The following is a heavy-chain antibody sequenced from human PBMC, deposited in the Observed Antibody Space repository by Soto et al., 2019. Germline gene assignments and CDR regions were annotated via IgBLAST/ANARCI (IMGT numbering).Heavy chain of an antibody. Sequence: QITLKESGPPVVKPTQTLTLTCSLSGFSLNTGGVGVGWIRQPPGKALEWLAVIYWDDDKSWNPSLRDRLTINRHASDDQVVLTVTNMDPVDTGTYYSARRRGGFGGGWTTPYFDYWGQGTLVTVSS. V-gene: IGHV2-5*02. J-gene: IGHJ4*02. D-gene: IGHD6-19*01. CDR3: ARRRGGFGGGWTTPYFDY. CDR1: GFSLNTGGVG. CDR2: IYWDDDK.